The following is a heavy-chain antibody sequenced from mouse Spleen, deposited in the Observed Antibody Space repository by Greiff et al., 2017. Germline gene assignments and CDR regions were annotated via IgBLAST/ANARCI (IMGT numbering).Heavy chain of an antibody. Sequence: VHLVESGPGLVQPSQSLSITCTVSGFSLTSYGVHWVRQSPGKGLEWLGVIWSGGSTDYNAAFISRLSISKDNSKSQVFFKMNSLQANDTAIYYCARKREGDDYAMDYWGQGTSVTVSS. CDR3: ARKREGDDYAMDY. CDR1: GFSLTSYG. CDR2: IWSGGST. J-gene: IGHJ4*01. V-gene: IGHV2-2*02. D-gene: IGHD3-3*01.